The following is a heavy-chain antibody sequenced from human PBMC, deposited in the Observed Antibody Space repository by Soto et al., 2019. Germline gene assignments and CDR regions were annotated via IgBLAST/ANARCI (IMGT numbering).Heavy chain of an antibody. CDR1: GGSISTSRSY. V-gene: IGHV4-39*01. Sequence: SETLPLTCNVSGGSISTSRSYWAWIRQPPGKGLEWLANIFYSGSTYYNPSLASRVTVSVDTSKNEFSLKLRSVTAADTAVYYCARQPTTGDTDLWFDPWGQGTLVTVSS. CDR2: IFYSGST. J-gene: IGHJ5*02. D-gene: IGHD2-21*01. CDR3: ARQPTTGDTDLWFDP.